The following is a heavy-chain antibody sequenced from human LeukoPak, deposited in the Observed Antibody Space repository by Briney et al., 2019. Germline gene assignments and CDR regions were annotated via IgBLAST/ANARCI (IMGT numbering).Heavy chain of an antibody. V-gene: IGHV4-38-2*01. J-gene: IGHJ4*02. Sequence: SETLSLTCAVSGYSISSGYYWGWIRQPPVKGLEWIGSIYHSGSTYYNPSLKSRVTISVDTSKNQFSLKLSSVTAADTAVYGCARLCSFLEWLCPPFDYWGQGTLVTVSS. CDR2: IYHSGST. CDR1: GYSISSGYY. D-gene: IGHD3-3*01. CDR3: ARLCSFLEWLCPPFDY.